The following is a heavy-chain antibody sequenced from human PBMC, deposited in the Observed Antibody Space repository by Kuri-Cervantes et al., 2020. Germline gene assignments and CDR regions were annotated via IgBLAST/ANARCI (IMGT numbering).Heavy chain of an antibody. CDR1: GFTFSSYC. CDR2: ISGSGGSS. CDR3: AKGGAIYSTGSYATYYFDY. J-gene: IGHJ4*02. V-gene: IGHV3-23*01. Sequence: GESLKISCAASGFTFSSYCMSWVRQAPGKGLEWVSAISGSGGSSYYADSVKGRFTISRDNSKNTVYLRMDSLRDEDTAVYYCAKGGAIYSTGSYATYYFDYWGQGTLVTVSS. D-gene: IGHD3-10*01.